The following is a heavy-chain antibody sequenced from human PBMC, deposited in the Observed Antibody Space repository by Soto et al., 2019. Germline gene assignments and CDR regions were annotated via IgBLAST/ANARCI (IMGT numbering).Heavy chain of an antibody. Sequence: GGSLRLSGAAGGCTFSRYAMHWGRQAPGEGLEWVAVISRDGSSKYYGDSVKGRFTVSRDNSNNTLYLSMTSLRPDDTAVFYCARSRNGAVPDSINFWGQGTLVTVSS. J-gene: IGHJ4*02. CDR2: ISRDGSSK. CDR1: GCTFSRYA. CDR3: ARSRNGAVPDSINF. D-gene: IGHD2-8*01. V-gene: IGHV3-30-3*01.